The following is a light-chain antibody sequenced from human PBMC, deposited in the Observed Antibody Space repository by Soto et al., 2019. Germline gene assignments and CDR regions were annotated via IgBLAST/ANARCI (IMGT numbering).Light chain of an antibody. CDR3: QQYDNSPLT. V-gene: IGKV3-11*01. J-gene: IGKJ4*01. CDR2: DAY. Sequence: EVMLTQSPVTLSLSPGESAPLSCRASQSFRGLLAWYQQKPGQAPRLLIYDAYNRATGIPPRFSGSGSGTDFTLTISRLEPEDFAVYYCQQYDNSPLTFGGGTKVDIK. CDR1: QSFRGL.